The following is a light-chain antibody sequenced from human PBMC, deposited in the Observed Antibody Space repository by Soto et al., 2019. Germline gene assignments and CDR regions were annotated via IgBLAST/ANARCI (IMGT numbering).Light chain of an antibody. V-gene: IGKV1-5*03. CDR1: QSTSSY. CDR3: QQYSSHST. Sequence: EIQMTASPSTLAASVGDRVTITCRASQSTSSYLAWYQQRPGKAPKLLIYQASSLENGVPSRFSGSGSGTEFSLTICSLQPDDFATYYCQQYSSHSTFGQGTKVDIK. J-gene: IGKJ1*01. CDR2: QAS.